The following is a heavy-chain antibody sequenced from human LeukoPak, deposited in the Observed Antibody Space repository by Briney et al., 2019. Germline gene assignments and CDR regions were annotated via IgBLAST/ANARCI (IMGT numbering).Heavy chain of an antibody. V-gene: IGHV4-61*02. D-gene: IGHD4-17*01. Sequence: SETLSLTCTVSGGSIGSNTYYWGWIRQPTGKGLEWIGRIYTSGSTNYNPSLKSRVTISVDTSKNQFSLKLSSVTAADTPVYYCAKEDYGDDYWGQGTLVTVSS. CDR3: AKEDYGDDY. J-gene: IGHJ4*02. CDR2: IYTSGST. CDR1: GGSIGSNTYY.